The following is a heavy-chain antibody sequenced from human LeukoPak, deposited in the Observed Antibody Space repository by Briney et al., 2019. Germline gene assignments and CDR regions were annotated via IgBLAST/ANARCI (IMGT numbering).Heavy chain of an antibody. V-gene: IGHV4-34*01. D-gene: IGHD4-23*01. CDR3: ARTRDYGANSEYFQH. J-gene: IGHJ1*01. Sequence: PSETLSLTCAVYSGSFSGYYWNWIRQPPGKGLEWIGEINHSGSTNYNPSLKSRVTISVDTSKNQFSLKLSSVTTADTAVYYCARTRDYGANSEYFQHWGQGTLVTVSS. CDR1: SGSFSGYY. CDR2: INHSGST.